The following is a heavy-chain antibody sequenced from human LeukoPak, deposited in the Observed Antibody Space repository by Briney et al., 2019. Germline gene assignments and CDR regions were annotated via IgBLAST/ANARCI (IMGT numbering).Heavy chain of an antibody. CDR2: MFHSGST. J-gene: IGHJ4*02. CDR1: GYSISSGHY. Sequence: SETLSLTCTVSGYSISSGHYWAWIRQSPEKGLEWIASMFHSGSTYYNPSLKSRVTTSADTSKNEFSLKLRSVTAADTAVYYCARVTGYRIEDYFDYWGQGTLVTVSS. V-gene: IGHV4-38-2*02. D-gene: IGHD6-13*01. CDR3: ARVTGYRIEDYFDY.